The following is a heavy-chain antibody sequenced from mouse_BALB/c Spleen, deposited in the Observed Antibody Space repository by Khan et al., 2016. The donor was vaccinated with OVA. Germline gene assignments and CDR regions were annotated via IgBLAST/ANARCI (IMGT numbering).Heavy chain of an antibody. CDR3: ATSYFYGYYFDY. V-gene: IGHV5-17*02. D-gene: IGHD1-1*01. J-gene: IGHJ2*01. CDR1: GFTFSTYG. CDR2: ISGDSSTI. Sequence: EVELVESGGGLVQPGGSRKLSCAASGFTFSTYGMHWVRQAPEKGLEWVAYISGDSSTIYYADTVKGRFTISRDNSTNTLFLQMTSLMSEDTARYYCATSYFYGYYFDYWGPGTTLTVSS.